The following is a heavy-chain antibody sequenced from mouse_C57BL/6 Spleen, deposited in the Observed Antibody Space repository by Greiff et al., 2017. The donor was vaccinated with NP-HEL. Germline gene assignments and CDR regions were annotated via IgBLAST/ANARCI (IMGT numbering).Heavy chain of an antibody. J-gene: IGHJ4*01. CDR1: GYTFTSYW. CDR2: IDPSDSET. V-gene: IGHV1-52*01. Sequence: VQLQQPAAELVRPGSSVKLSCKASGYTFTSYWMHWVKQRPIQGLEWIGNIDPSDSETHYNQKFKDKATLTVDKSSSTAYMQLSSLTSEDSAVYYCARGDYYGSSSYAMDYWGQGTSVTVSS. CDR3: ARGDYYGSSSYAMDY. D-gene: IGHD1-1*01.